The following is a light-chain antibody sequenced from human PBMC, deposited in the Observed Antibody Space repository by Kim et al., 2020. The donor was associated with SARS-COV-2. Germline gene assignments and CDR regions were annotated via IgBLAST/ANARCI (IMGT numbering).Light chain of an antibody. CDR3: QQRYPWPHLT. V-gene: IGKV3-11*01. CDR2: DTF. J-gene: IGKJ4*01. CDR1: QSVSSY. Sequence: EIVLTQSPATLSLSPGERATLSCRASQSVSSYLAWYQQKPGQAPRLLIYDTFKRATGIPARFSGSGSGTDFTLTISSLEAEDFAVYYCQQRYPWPHLTFGGGTKVDIK.